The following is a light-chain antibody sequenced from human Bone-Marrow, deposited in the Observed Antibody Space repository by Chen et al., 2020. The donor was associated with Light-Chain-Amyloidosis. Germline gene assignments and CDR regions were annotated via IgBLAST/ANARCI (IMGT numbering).Light chain of an antibody. J-gene: IGLJ1*01. V-gene: IGLV2-14*01. CDR3: SSYTIANTLV. CDR2: EVT. Sequence: QSALTQPASVSGSPGQSITISCTGTSSDVGGDNHVSWYQQHPDKAPKLMIYEVTNRPSWVPARFSGSKSANTASLTISGLQTEDAADYFCSSYTIANTLVFGSGTRVTVL. CDR1: SSDVGGDNH.